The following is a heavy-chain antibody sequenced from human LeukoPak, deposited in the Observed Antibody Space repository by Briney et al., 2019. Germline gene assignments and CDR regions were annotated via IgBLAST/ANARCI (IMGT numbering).Heavy chain of an antibody. Sequence: GGSLRLSCAASGFTFSSSSMNWVRQAPGKGLEWVSSISSSSSYIYYADSVKGRFTISRDNAKNSLYLQMNSLRAEDTAVYYCASSRTYYDFWSGYYPRRDAFDIWGQGTMVTVSS. CDR3: ASSRTYYDFWSGYYPRRDAFDI. CDR1: GFTFSSSS. CDR2: ISSSSSYI. D-gene: IGHD3-3*01. J-gene: IGHJ3*02. V-gene: IGHV3-21*01.